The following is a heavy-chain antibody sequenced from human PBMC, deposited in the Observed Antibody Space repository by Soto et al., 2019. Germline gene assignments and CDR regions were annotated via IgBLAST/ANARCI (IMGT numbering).Heavy chain of an antibody. CDR1: GFTFSSYW. V-gene: IGHV3-7*01. CDR2: IKQDGSEK. Sequence: GALRLSCAASGFTFSSYWMSWVRQAPGKGLEWVANIKQDGSEKYYVDSVKGRFTISRDNAKNSLYLQMNSLRAEDTAVYYCARDHVDILATITVVGAYYYGMDVWGQGTTVTVSS. J-gene: IGHJ6*02. CDR3: ARDHVDILATITVVGAYYYGMDV. D-gene: IGHD5-12*01.